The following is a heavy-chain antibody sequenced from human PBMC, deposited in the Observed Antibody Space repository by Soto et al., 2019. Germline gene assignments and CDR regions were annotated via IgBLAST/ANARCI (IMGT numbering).Heavy chain of an antibody. CDR2: IYYSGST. CDR3: ARLYYDIFTGYSGGPYFDY. J-gene: IGHJ4*02. CDR1: GGSISSSSYY. V-gene: IGHV4-39*01. Sequence: PSETMSLACTVSGGSISSSSYYWGWIRQPPGKGLEWIGSIYYSGSTYYNPSLKSRVTISVDTSKNQFSLKLSSVTAADTAVYYFARLYYDIFTGYSGGPYFDYWGQGTLVTVSS. D-gene: IGHD3-9*01.